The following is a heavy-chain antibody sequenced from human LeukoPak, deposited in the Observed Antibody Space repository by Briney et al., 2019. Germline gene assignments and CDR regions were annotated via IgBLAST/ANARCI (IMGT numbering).Heavy chain of an antibody. CDR1: GFTVSSNY. Sequence: GGFLRLSCAASGFTVSSNYMSWVRQAPGKGLEWVSVIYSGGGTYYADSVKGRFTISRDNSKNTLYLQMNSLRAEDTAVYYCARVKYSSSKSGDAFDIWGQGTMVTVSS. J-gene: IGHJ3*02. V-gene: IGHV3-53*01. CDR3: ARVKYSSSKSGDAFDI. D-gene: IGHD6-6*01. CDR2: IYSGGGT.